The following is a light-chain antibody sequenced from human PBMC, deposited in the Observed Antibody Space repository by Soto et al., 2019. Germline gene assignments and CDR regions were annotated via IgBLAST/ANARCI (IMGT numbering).Light chain of an antibody. CDR2: EVN. CDR1: SSDVGGYNY. J-gene: IGLJ1*01. Sequence: QSALTQPPSASGSPGQSVTISYTGTSSDVGGYNYVSWYQQNPGKVPKLMIYEVNKRPSGVPDRFSGSKSGNTASLTVSELQAEDEADYYCTSYAGGNNVFGTGTKVTVL. V-gene: IGLV2-8*01. CDR3: TSYAGGNNV.